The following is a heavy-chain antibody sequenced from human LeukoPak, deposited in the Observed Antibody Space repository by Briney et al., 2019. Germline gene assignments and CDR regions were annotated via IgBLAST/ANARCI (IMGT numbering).Heavy chain of an antibody. CDR1: GYTFTDYH. Sequence: ASVKVSCKASGYTFTDYHMHWVRQAPGQGLEWMGWIDAHNGGTDYAQNFQGRVTMTRDTSISTAYMELSSLRSDDTAVYYCARDSSEMRDNAFDIWGQGTMVTVSS. D-gene: IGHD6-6*01. J-gene: IGHJ3*02. V-gene: IGHV1-2*02. CDR3: ARDSSEMRDNAFDI. CDR2: IDAHNGGT.